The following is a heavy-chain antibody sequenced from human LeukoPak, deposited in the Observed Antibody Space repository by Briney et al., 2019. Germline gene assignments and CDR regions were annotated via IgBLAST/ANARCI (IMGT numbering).Heavy chain of an antibody. CDR1: GYTFTGYY. J-gene: IGHJ4*02. CDR2: INPNSGGT. V-gene: IGHV1-2*02. CDR3: ARDKYCSGGSCYPTSSGYFDY. D-gene: IGHD2-15*01. Sequence: ASVKVSCKASGYTFTGYYLHWVRQAPGQGLEWMGWINPNSGGTNYAQKFQGRVTMTRDTSISTAYMELSRLRSDDTAVYYCARDKYCSGGSCYPTSSGYFDYWGQRTLVTVSS.